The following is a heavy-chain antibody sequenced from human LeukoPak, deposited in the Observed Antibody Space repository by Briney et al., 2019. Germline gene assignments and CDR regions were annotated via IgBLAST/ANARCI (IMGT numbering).Heavy chain of an antibody. Sequence: SETLSLTCTVSGYSISSGYYWGWIRQPPGKGLEWIGSIYHSGSTYYNPSLKSRVTISVDTSKNQFSLKLSSVTAADTAVYYCARIRYSYGDYWGQGTLVTVSS. CDR1: GYSISSGYY. J-gene: IGHJ4*02. V-gene: IGHV4-38-2*02. D-gene: IGHD5-18*01. CDR2: IYHSGST. CDR3: ARIRYSYGDY.